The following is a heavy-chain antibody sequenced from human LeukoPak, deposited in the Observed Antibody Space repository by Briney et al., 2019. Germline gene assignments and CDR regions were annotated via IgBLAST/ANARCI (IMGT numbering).Heavy chain of an antibody. Sequence: ASVTVSCTASGYSFTSYDVTWVRQAPGQGLEWMGWMNPNSGNTAYAQTFQGRVTITSDTSITTAYMQLSSLRSEDTAVYYCATSLFCSNGVCYTGGYYFDYWGQGTLVTVSS. V-gene: IGHV1-8*03. J-gene: IGHJ4*02. CDR2: MNPNSGNT. CDR1: GYSFTSYD. D-gene: IGHD2-8*01. CDR3: ATSLFCSNGVCYTGGYYFDY.